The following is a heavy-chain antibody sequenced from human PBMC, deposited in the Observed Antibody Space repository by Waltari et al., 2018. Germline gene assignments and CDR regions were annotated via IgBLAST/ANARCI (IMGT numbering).Heavy chain of an antibody. CDR2: INHIVST. CDR3: SVSRRDTYYDFWSGYLDAFDI. Sequence: QVQLQQWGAGLLKPSETLSLTCAVYGGSFSGYYWSWIRQPPGKGLEWIGEINHIVSTNSNPSLKVRVPISGDTSKNQFSLKLSSVTAADTAVYYCSVSRRDTYYDFWSGYLDAFDIWGQGTMVTVSS. D-gene: IGHD3-3*01. CDR1: GGSFSGYY. V-gene: IGHV4-34*01. J-gene: IGHJ3*02.